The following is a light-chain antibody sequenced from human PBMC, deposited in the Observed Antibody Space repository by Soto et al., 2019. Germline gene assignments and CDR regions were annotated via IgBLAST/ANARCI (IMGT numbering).Light chain of an antibody. CDR1: QTINNN. CDR3: QQYNNWPQT. V-gene: IGKV3-15*01. CDR2: GAS. J-gene: IGKJ1*01. Sequence: HAPPTVSVSGGERATISFRASQTINNNVAWSQLKDGQVPRLVIYGASTRATDIPARFSGSGSGTEFTLTISSLQSEDFAEYHCQQYNNWPQTFGQGTKV.